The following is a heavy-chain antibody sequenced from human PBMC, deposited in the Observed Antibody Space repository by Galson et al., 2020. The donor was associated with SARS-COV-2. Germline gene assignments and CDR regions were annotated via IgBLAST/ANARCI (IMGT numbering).Heavy chain of an antibody. V-gene: IGHV3-23*01. Sequence: GESLKISCAASGFTFSSYAMSWVRQAPGKGLEWVSAICGSGSSTYYADSVKGRLTISRDNSKNTLYLQMNSLRAEDTAVYYCAKVGGGYSGDDTYFDYWGQGTLVTVSS. J-gene: IGHJ4*02. CDR2: ICGSGSST. CDR1: GFTFSSYA. D-gene: IGHD5-12*01. CDR3: AKVGGGYSGDDTYFDY.